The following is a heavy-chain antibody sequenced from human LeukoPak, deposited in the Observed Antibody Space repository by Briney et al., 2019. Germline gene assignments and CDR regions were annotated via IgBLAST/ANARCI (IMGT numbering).Heavy chain of an antibody. CDR1: GFTFSSYD. CDR3: ARGHMLTGYYNFAWFDP. V-gene: IGHV3-13*01. Sequence: GGSLRLSCAASGFTFSSYDMHWVRQPTGKGLEWVSAIGTAGDTYYSHSVKGRFTIPRENAKNSLYLHMNSLSAGDTAVYFCARGHMLTGYYNFAWFDPWGQGTLVTVSS. CDR2: IGTAGDT. J-gene: IGHJ5*02. D-gene: IGHD3-9*01.